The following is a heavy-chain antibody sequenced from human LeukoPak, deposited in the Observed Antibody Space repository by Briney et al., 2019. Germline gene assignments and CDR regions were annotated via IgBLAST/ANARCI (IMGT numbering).Heavy chain of an antibody. CDR1: GFTFSNAW. V-gene: IGHV3-15*07. CDR2: IKSKTDGGTT. J-gene: IGHJ4*02. D-gene: IGHD3-22*01. CDR3: STTYYYDSSEGY. Sequence: GGSLRLSCAASGFTFSNAWMNWVRQAPGKGLEWVGRIKSKTDGGTTDYAAPVKGRFTISRDDSKNTLHLQMNSLKTEDTAVYYCSTTYYYDSSEGYWGQGTLVTVSS.